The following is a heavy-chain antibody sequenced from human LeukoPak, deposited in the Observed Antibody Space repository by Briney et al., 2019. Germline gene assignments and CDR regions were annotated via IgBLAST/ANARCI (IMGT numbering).Heavy chain of an antibody. J-gene: IGHJ4*02. CDR1: GYTFTTYD. Sequence: ASVRVSCKASGYTFTTYDINWVRQAPGQGLEWMGRLNPSNGNTDYAQNFRGRFTMTKDNSRSTAYMELDSLRSEDTAVYYCASGRFYDWLLSHWGQGTLVTVSS. CDR2: LNPSNGNT. D-gene: IGHD3-9*01. CDR3: ASGRFYDWLLSH. V-gene: IGHV1-8*01.